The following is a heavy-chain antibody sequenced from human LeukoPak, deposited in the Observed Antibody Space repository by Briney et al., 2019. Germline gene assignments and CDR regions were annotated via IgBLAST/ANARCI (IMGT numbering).Heavy chain of an antibody. J-gene: IGHJ2*01. D-gene: IGHD5-18*01. CDR3: ARRTLGPDTAMDPYWYFDL. Sequence: SETLSLTCTVSGGSISSSRYYWGWIRQPPGKGLEWIGSIYYSGSTYYNPSLKSRVTISVDTSKNQFSLKLSSVTAADTAVYYCARRTLGPDTAMDPYWYFDLWGRGTLVTVSS. V-gene: IGHV4-39*01. CDR1: GGSISSSRYY. CDR2: IYYSGST.